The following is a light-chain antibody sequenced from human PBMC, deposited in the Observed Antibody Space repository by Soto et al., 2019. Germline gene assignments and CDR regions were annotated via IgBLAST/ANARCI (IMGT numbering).Light chain of an antibody. Sequence: DIQMTQSPSSVTASVGDRVTITCRASQNIGNWLAWYQQKPGKVPKFLIYAASSLQTGVPSRFSGTRSGRNFTLTIISLQPEDFATYYCQQANIFPFTFGGGTKVEIK. CDR2: AAS. CDR3: QQANIFPFT. CDR1: QNIGNW. V-gene: IGKV1-12*02. J-gene: IGKJ4*01.